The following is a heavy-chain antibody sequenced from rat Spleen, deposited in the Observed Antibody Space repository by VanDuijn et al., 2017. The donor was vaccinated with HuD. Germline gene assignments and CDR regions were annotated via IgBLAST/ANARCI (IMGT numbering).Heavy chain of an antibody. J-gene: IGHJ3*01. CDR2: INYDGSST. D-gene: IGHD1-2*01. CDR3: ARQGQLYGEKWFAY. Sequence: EVQLVESGGGLVQPGRSLKLSCAASGFTFSNYGMAWVRQAPTKGLEWVATINYDGSSTYYRDSVKGRFTISRDNAKSTLYLQMDSLRSEDTATYFCARQGQLYGEKWFAYWGQGTLVTVSS. V-gene: IGHV5-29*01. CDR1: GFTFSNYG.